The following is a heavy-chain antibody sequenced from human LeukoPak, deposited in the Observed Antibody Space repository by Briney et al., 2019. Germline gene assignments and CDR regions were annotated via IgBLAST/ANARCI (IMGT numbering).Heavy chain of an antibody. CDR3: ARGEDLRYFDWLSTRDYYFDY. D-gene: IGHD3-9*01. V-gene: IGHV1-18*01. Sequence: ASVKVSCKASGYTFTSYGISWVRQAPGQGLEWMGWISAYNGNTNYAQKLQGRATMTTDTSTSTAYMELRSLRSDDTAVYYCARGEDLRYFDWLSTRDYYFDYWGQGTLVTVSS. J-gene: IGHJ4*02. CDR1: GYTFTSYG. CDR2: ISAYNGNT.